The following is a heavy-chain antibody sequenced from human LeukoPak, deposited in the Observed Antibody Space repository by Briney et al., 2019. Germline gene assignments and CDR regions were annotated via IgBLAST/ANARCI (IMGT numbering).Heavy chain of an antibody. CDR2: IDHSGCS. CDR1: ADSLSSGGHY. Sequence: PSETLSLTCTVSADSLSSGGHYWAWIRQLPGKGLESIGFIDHSGCSRHNPSLKERVAISVDASRKQFALRLSSVTAADTAIYYSARGGNRFGGFYFDYWGQGIQVIVSS. V-gene: IGHV4-31*03. D-gene: IGHD3-10*01. J-gene: IGHJ4*02. CDR3: ARGGNRFGGFYFDY.